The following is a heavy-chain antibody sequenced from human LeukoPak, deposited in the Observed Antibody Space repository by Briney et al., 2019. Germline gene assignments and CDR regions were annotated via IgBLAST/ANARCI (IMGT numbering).Heavy chain of an antibody. CDR2: ISAYNGNT. CDR3: ARVQYHEDFWSGYYYYYGMDV. Sequence: ASVKVSCKASGYTFTTSRINWVRQAPGQGLELMGWISAYNGNTNYAQKFQGRVTITRDTSASTAYMELSSLRSEDTAVYYCARVQYHEDFWSGYYYYYGMDVWGQGTTVTVSS. CDR1: GYTFTTSR. J-gene: IGHJ6*02. D-gene: IGHD3-3*01. V-gene: IGHV1-18*01.